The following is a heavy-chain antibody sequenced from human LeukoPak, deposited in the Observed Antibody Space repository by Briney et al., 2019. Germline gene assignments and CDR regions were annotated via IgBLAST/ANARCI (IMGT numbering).Heavy chain of an antibody. CDR3: VRETATYDYDSRGYYRQIEVFDI. Sequence: PSETLSLTCSVSGASVRSDSHYWSWIRQPPGKGLEWIGNVYYSGRTAYSPSLKSRVTISVDISKNQFSLQLNSVTAADTAVYYCVRETATYDYDSRGYYRQIEVFDIWGQGTPVIVSS. J-gene: IGHJ3*02. CDR1: GASVRSDSHY. CDR2: VYYSGRT. D-gene: IGHD3-22*01. V-gene: IGHV4-61*01.